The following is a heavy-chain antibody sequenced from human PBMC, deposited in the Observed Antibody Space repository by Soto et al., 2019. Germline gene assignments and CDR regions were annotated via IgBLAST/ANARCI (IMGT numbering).Heavy chain of an antibody. V-gene: IGHV4-59*01. CDR1: GGSISSYY. D-gene: IGHD1-1*01. CDR2: IYYSGST. CDR3: AREMERVFDY. J-gene: IGHJ4*02. Sequence: SETLSLTCTVSGGSISSYYWSWIRQPPGKGLEWIGNIYYSGSTNYKPSLKSRVTISVDTAKNQFSLKLSSVTAADTALYCCAREMERVFDYWGQGTLVTVSS.